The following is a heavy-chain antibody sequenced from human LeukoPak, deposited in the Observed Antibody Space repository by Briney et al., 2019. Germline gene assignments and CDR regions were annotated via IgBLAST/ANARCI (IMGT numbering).Heavy chain of an antibody. J-gene: IGHJ5*02. CDR2: MNPDSGDT. Sequence: ASVKVSCKVSGYTLTELSMHWVRQATGQGLEWMGWMNPDSGDTGYAQKFQGRLTMTRNTSISTAYMDLSSLTSGDTAVYNCTRAWTSWGQGTLVTVSS. V-gene: IGHV1-8*01. CDR1: GYTLTELS. CDR3: TRAWTS. D-gene: IGHD1-1*01.